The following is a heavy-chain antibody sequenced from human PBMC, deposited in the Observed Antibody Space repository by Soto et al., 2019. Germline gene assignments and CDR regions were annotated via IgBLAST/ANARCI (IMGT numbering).Heavy chain of an antibody. D-gene: IGHD2-8*02. CDR1: GGSFSGHY. Sequence: QVQLQQWGAGLLKPSETLSLTCAVYGGSFSGHYWTSIRQPPGTGLEWIGEINHSGSTNYNPSLKSRVTISVDMSKNQFSLKLTSVTAADTAVYYCARDKITGLFDYWGQGTLVTVSS. V-gene: IGHV4-34*01. J-gene: IGHJ4*02. CDR3: ARDKITGLFDY. CDR2: INHSGST.